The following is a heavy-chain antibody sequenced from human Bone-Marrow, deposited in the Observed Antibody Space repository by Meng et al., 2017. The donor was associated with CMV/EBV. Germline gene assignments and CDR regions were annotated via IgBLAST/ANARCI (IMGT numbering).Heavy chain of an antibody. J-gene: IGHJ6*02. CDR1: GGSFSSYY. CDR3: TLGLWWHGMDV. Sequence: ESLKISCTVYGGSFSSYYWSWVRQPPRKGLEWVGEMNHSGSTNYNASLKSRVIISLDTSKNQFSLKLSSVTAADTAVDYCTLGLWWHGMDVWGQGTTVTVSS. D-gene: IGHD4/OR15-4a*01. V-gene: IGHV4-34*01. CDR2: MNHSGST.